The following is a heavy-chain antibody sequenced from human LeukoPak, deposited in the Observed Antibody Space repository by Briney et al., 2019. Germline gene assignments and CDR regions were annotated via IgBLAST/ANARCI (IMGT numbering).Heavy chain of an antibody. V-gene: IGHV4-34*01. CDR1: GGSFSGYY. Sequence: SETLSLTCAVYGGSFSGYYWSWIRQPPRKGLEWIGEINHSGSTNYNPSLKSRVTISVDTSKNQFSLKLSSVTAADTAVYYCARVRVPYGGTHSLDYWGQGTLVTVSS. J-gene: IGHJ4*02. D-gene: IGHD4-23*01. CDR2: INHSGST. CDR3: ARVRVPYGGTHSLDY.